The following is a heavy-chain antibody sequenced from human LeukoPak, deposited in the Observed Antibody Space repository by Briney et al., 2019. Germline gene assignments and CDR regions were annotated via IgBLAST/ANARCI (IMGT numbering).Heavy chain of an antibody. J-gene: IGHJ4*02. CDR1: GFIFSRHW. D-gene: IGHD3-3*02. CDR2: VKKDDTYR. CDR3: VRDDAIYGFDY. V-gene: IGHV3-74*01. Sequence: GGSLRLSCAASGFIFSRHWMHWVRQPPGEGLVCVARVKKDDTYRDYGDSVKGRFTISRDNAKNMPYLQMNSLRVEDTARYYCVRDDAIYGFDYWGQGTVVTVSS.